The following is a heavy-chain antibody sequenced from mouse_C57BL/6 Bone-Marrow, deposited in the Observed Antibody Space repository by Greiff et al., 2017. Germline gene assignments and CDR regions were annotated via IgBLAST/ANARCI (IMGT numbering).Heavy chain of an antibody. D-gene: IGHD1-1*01. CDR3: ANYGPLFDY. V-gene: IGHV1-81*01. CDR2: IYPRSGNT. Sequence: QVHVKQSGAELARPGASVKLSCKASGYTFTSYGISWVKQRTGQGLEWIGEIYPRSGNTYYNEKFKGKATLTADKSSSTAYMELRSLTSEDSAVYFCANYGPLFDYWGQGTTLTVSS. CDR1: GYTFTSYG. J-gene: IGHJ2*01.